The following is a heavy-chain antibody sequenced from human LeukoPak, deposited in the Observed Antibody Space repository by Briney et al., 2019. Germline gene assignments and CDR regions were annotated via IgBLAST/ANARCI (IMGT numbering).Heavy chain of an antibody. V-gene: IGHV3-23*01. CDR2: ISGSGGST. CDR1: GFTFSSYG. Sequence: GGTLRLSCAASGFTFSSYGMSWVRQAPGKGLEWVSAISGSGGSTYYADSVKGRFTISRDNSKNTLYLQMNSLRAEDTAVYYCAKDLLMWQQLVICDYWGQGTLVTVSS. D-gene: IGHD6-13*01. J-gene: IGHJ4*02. CDR3: AKDLLMWQQLVICDY.